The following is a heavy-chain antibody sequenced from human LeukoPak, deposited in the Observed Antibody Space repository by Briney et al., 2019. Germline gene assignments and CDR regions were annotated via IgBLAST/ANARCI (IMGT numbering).Heavy chain of an antibody. CDR3: ARAYYDILTGYYPLFDY. Sequence: SQTLSLTCAISGDSVSSNSATWNWIRQSPSRGLEWLGRTYYRSKWYNDYAVSVKSRITINPDTSKNQFSLQLNSVTPEDTAVYYCARAYYDILTGYYPLFDYWGQGTLVTVSS. CDR2: TYYRSKWYN. CDR1: GDSVSSNSAT. V-gene: IGHV6-1*01. D-gene: IGHD3-9*01. J-gene: IGHJ4*02.